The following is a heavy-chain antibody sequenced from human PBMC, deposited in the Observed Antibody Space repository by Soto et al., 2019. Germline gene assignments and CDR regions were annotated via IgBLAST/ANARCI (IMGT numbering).Heavy chain of an antibody. J-gene: IGHJ6*02. CDR3: TRDHDYVRGSYRYYYYGMDV. D-gene: IGHD3-16*02. V-gene: IGHV4-4*02. CDR2: IYHSGRT. Sequence: PSETLSLTCAVSGGSISSSNSCSWVRQPPGKGLEWIGEIYHSGRTNYNPSLKSRVTISVDKSKSQFSLKLGSVPDADTAVYYCTRDHDYVRGSYRYYYYGMDVWGQGTTVTVSS. CDR1: GGSISSSNS.